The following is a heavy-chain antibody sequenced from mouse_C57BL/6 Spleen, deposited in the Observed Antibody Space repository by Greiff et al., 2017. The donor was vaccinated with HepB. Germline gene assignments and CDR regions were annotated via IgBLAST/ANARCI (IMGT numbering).Heavy chain of an antibody. CDR1: GYTFTDYY. CDR3: AGYYYGSRYYYAMDY. CDR2: INPNNGGT. D-gene: IGHD1-1*01. J-gene: IGHJ4*01. Sequence: VQLQQSGPELVKPGASVKISCKASGYTFTDYYMNWVKQSHGKSLEWIGDINPNNGGTSYNQKFKGKATLTVDKSSSTAYMELRSLTSEDSAVYYCAGYYYGSRYYYAMDYWGQGTSVTVSS. V-gene: IGHV1-26*01.